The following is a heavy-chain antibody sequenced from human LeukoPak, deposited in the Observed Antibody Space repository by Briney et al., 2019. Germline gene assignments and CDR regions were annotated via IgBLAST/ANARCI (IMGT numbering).Heavy chain of an antibody. V-gene: IGHV4-4*02. J-gene: IGHJ4*02. Sequence: PSETLSLTCAVSGTSISSSNWWSWVRQPPGKGLEWIGEIYHSGRINYNPSLKSRVTMSVDKSKNQFSLKLSSVTAADTAVYYCAREESYGDYDYWGQGTLVTVSS. D-gene: IGHD4-17*01. CDR3: AREESYGDYDY. CDR1: GTSISSSNW. CDR2: IYHSGRI.